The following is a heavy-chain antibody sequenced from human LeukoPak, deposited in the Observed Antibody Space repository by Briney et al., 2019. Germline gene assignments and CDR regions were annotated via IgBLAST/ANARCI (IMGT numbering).Heavy chain of an antibody. J-gene: IGHJ6*03. CDR1: GGSISSSSYY. V-gene: IGHV4-39*07. D-gene: IGHD3-3*01. Sequence: PSETLSLTCTVSGGSISSSSYYWGWLRQPPGKGLEWIGTIYYIGNTYYNPSLKSRVTISIDTSKNQFSLKLSSVTAADTAVYYCARTRSGDFWSGYNYYYYYYMDVWGKRTTVTVSS. CDR3: ARTRSGDFWSGYNYYYYYYMDV. CDR2: IYYIGNT.